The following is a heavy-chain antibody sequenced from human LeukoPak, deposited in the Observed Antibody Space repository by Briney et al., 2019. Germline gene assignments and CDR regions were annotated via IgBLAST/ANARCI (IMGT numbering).Heavy chain of an antibody. CDR2: SRNKANSYTT. CDR1: GFSVSSAY. J-gene: IGHJ4*02. Sequence: GGSLRLSCAAAGFSVSSAYMTWVRQAPGKGLEWVGRSRNKANSYTTEYAASVRGRFTISRDDSKNSLYLQMNSLKTEDTAVYYCAREGYSGSYYDYWGQGTQVTVSS. D-gene: IGHD1-26*01. CDR3: AREGYSGSYYDY. V-gene: IGHV3-72*01.